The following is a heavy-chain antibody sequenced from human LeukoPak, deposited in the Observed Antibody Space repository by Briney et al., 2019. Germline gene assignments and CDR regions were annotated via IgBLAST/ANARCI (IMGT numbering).Heavy chain of an antibody. Sequence: GGSLRLSCAASGFTFSSYGMSWVRQAPGKGLEWVSAISGSGGSTYYADSVKGRFTISRDNSKNTLYLQMNSLRAEDTAVYYCAREPRVRMYYFDYWGQGTLVTVSS. CDR3: AREPRVRMYYFDY. D-gene: IGHD1-1*01. CDR1: GFTFSSYG. CDR2: ISGSGGST. V-gene: IGHV3-23*01. J-gene: IGHJ4*02.